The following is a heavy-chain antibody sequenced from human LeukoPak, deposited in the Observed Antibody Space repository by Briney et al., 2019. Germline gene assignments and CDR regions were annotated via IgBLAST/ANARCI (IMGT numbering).Heavy chain of an antibody. J-gene: IGHJ6*03. V-gene: IGHV4-39*07. CDR2: LDESGRP. CDR1: GGSIRSGRHH. CDR3: ARDLGGYPFFMDV. D-gene: IGHD2-15*01. Sequence: PSETLSLTCSVSGGSIRSGRHHWAWVRLPPGKGLEFIGSLDESGRPYYNAPLKSRVTISEDSSGKQFSLNLSSVTAADTAVYFCARDLGGYPFFMDVWGRGTTVIVSS.